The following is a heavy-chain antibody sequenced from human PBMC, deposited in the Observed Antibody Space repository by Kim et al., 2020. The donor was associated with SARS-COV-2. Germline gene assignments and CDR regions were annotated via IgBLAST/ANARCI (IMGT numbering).Heavy chain of an antibody. Sequence: ASVKVSCKASGYILTTYDINWVRQAPGQGLEWMGWMNPNSGNTGYAQKFQGRVTMTRDSSISTAYMELSSLRSDDTAVYYCARGRFWFDPWGQGTLVIVS. V-gene: IGHV1-8*01. CDR2: MNPNSGNT. J-gene: IGHJ5*02. CDR1: GYILTTYD. CDR3: ARGRFWFDP.